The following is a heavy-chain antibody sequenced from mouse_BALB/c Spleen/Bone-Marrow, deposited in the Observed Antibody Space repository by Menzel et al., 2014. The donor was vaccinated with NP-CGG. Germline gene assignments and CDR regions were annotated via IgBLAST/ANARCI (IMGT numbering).Heavy chain of an antibody. V-gene: IGHV1S22*01. CDR3: TRGDGNYWYFDV. CDR1: GYTFXSYW. D-gene: IGHD2-1*01. J-gene: IGHJ1*01. Sequence: LQQSGSELVRPGASVKLSCKASGYTFXSYWMHWVKQRHGQGLERIGNIYPGSGSTNYDEKFKSKGTLTVDTSSSTAYMHLSSLTSEDSAVYYCTRGDGNYWYFDVWGAGTTVTVSS. CDR2: IYPGSGST.